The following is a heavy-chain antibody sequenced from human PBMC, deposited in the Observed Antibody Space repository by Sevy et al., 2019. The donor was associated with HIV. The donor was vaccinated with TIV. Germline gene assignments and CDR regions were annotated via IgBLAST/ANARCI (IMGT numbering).Heavy chain of an antibody. Sequence: GESLKISCKGSGYSFTSYWIGWVRQMPGKGLEWMGIIYPGDSDTRYSPSFQGQVTISADKSISTAYLQWSSLKASDTAMHYCARGSCSGGSCYDWFDPWGQGTLVTVSS. J-gene: IGHJ5*02. CDR3: ARGSCSGGSCYDWFDP. V-gene: IGHV5-51*01. CDR1: GYSFTSYW. D-gene: IGHD2-15*01. CDR2: IYPGDSDT.